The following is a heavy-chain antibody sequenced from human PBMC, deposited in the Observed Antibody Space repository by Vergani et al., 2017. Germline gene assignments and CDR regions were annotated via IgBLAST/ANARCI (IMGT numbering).Heavy chain of an antibody. J-gene: IGHJ4*02. CDR2: IYPGDSDT. CDR3: ARLLNYDILTGYYTLFDY. D-gene: IGHD3-9*01. Sequence: EVQLVQSGAEVKKPGESLKISCKGSGYSFTSYWIVWVRQMPGKGLEWLGIIYPGDSDTRYSPSFQGQVTISADKSISTAYLQWSSLKASDTAMYYCARLLNYDILTGYYTLFDYWGQGTLVTVSS. V-gene: IGHV5-51*03. CDR1: GYSFTSYW.